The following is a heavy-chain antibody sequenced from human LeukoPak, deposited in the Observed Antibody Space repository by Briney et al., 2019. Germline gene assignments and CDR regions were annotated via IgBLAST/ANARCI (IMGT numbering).Heavy chain of an antibody. D-gene: IGHD2-2*01. J-gene: IGHJ5*02. V-gene: IGHV4-31*03. CDR3: ARGLGYCSSTSCYPNWFDP. CDR2: IYYSGST. CDR1: GGSISSGGYY. Sequence: PSQTLSLTCTVSGGSISSGGYYWSWLRQHPGKGLEWIGYIYYSGSTYYNPSLKIRVTISVDTSKNQFSLKLSSVTAADTAVYYCARGLGYCSSTSCYPNWFDPWGQGTLVTVSS.